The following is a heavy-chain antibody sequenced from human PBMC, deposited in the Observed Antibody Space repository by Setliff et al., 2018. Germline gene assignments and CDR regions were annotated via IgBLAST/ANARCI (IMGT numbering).Heavy chain of an antibody. J-gene: IGHJ3*02. CDR2: ISAFTGFT. CDR1: GYSFTMYG. CDR3: LRDRPYSNSPEDGFDI. V-gene: IGHV1-18*01. Sequence: ASVKVSCKASGYSFTMYGVNWVRQAPGQGLEWMAWISAFTGFTQYSQKFKGRVTVTKDASTSTAYLDLGSLTSDDTAVYYCLRDRPYSNSPEDGFDIWGQGTAVTVSS. D-gene: IGHD4-4*01.